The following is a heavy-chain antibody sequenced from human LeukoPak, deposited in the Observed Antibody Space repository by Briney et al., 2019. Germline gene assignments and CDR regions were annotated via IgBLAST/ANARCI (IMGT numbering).Heavy chain of an antibody. J-gene: IGHJ4*02. D-gene: IGHD1-26*01. CDR1: GYTFTGYY. Sequence: ASVKVSCKASGYTFTGYYMHWVRQAPGQGLEWMGRINPNSGGTNYAQKFQGRVTMTRDTSISTAYMELSRLRSNDTAVYYCATDVYSGSYYAANDYWGQGTLVTVSS. V-gene: IGHV1-2*06. CDR2: INPNSGGT. CDR3: ATDVYSGSYYAANDY.